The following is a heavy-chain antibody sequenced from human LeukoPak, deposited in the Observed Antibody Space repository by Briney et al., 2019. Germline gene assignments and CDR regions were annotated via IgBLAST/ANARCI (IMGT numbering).Heavy chain of an antibody. J-gene: IGHJ4*02. CDR1: GFTVSSNY. CDR3: ARDRSGSFRFDY. D-gene: IGHD1-26*01. V-gene: IGHV3-66*02. CDR2: IYSGGST. Sequence: GGSLRLFCAASGFTVSSNYMSWVRQAPGKGLEWVSVIYSGGSTYYADSVKGRFAISRDNSKNTLYLQMNSLRAEDTAVYYCARDRSGSFRFDYWGQGTLVTVSS.